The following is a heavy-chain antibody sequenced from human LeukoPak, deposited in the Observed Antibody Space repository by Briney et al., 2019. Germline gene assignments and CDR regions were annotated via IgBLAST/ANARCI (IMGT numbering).Heavy chain of an antibody. CDR3: ARHSHYYESRDSLAY. J-gene: IGHJ4*01. Sequence: PSETLSLTCTVSGGSISSSSYYWGWIRQPPGKGLEWIGSIYYSGSTYYNPSLKSRVTISVDTSKNQFSLKLSSVTAADTAVYYCARHSHYYESRDSLAYWGQGTLVTVSS. V-gene: IGHV4-39*01. CDR1: GGSISSSSYY. D-gene: IGHD3-22*01. CDR2: IYYSGST.